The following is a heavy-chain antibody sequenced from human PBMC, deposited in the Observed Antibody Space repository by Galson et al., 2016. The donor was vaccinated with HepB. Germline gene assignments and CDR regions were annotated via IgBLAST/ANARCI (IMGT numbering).Heavy chain of an antibody. Sequence: PALVKPTQTLTLTCTFSGFSLSTSGMRMNWVRQPPGKALEWLARIDWNDNKFYNASLQTTLTISKDTSKNRVVLTMTNMEPVDTATNYCARIAAAGPYYFGMDVWGQGTTVTVSS. CDR1: GFSLSTSGMR. CDR3: ARIAAAGPYYFGMDV. V-gene: IGHV2-70*04. CDR2: IDWNDNK. J-gene: IGHJ6*02. D-gene: IGHD6-13*01.